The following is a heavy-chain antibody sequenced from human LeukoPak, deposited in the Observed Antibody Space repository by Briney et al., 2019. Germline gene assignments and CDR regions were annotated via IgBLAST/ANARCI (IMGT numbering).Heavy chain of an antibody. J-gene: IGHJ4*02. CDR3: ATQQEGNPAY. D-gene: IGHD1-14*01. Sequence: GGSLRLTCAASGLTFSSHWMHWVRQAPGKGLVWVSRITNDGSSTTYADSVKGRFTISRDNAKNMLYLQVNSLRAEDTAVYYCATQQEGNPAYWGQGTLVTVSS. V-gene: IGHV3-74*01. CDR2: ITNDGSST. CDR1: GLTFSSHW.